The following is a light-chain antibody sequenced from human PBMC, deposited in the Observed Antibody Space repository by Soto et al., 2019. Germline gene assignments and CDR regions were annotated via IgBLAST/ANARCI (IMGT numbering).Light chain of an antibody. CDR1: QTVNTY. CDR2: DAS. V-gene: IGKV1-5*01. J-gene: IGKJ1*01. CDR3: QQYNNWPWT. Sequence: DIQMTQSPSSLSASIGDRVTITCRASQTVNTYLHWYQQKPGKAPKLLIYDASSLESGVPSRFSGSGSGTEFTLTISSLQSEDFAVYYCQQYNNWPWTFGQGTKVDIK.